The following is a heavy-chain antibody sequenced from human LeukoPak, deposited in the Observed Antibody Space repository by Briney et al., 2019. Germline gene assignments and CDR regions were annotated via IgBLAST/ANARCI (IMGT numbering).Heavy chain of an antibody. V-gene: IGHV4-30-4*01. J-gene: IGHJ4*02. Sequence: SETLSLTCTVSGASISTGDYYWSWIRQPPGKGLEWIGYIYSGSTHYNPSLKSRVTISVDTSKNQFSLKLSSVTAADTALYYCAKDQRWESPHYLDSWGQGTLVTVSS. CDR1: GASISTGDYY. CDR3: AKDQRWESPHYLDS. CDR2: IYSGST. D-gene: IGHD1-26*01.